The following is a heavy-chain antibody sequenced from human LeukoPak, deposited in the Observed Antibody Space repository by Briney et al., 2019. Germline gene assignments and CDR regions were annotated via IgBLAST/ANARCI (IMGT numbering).Heavy chain of an antibody. CDR3: ARLSVVVTPYYYYGMDV. J-gene: IGHJ6*04. Sequence: PSETLSLTCAVYGGSFSGYYWSWLRQPPGKGLEWIGEINHSGSANYNPSLESRVTISVDTSKNQFSLKLSSVTAADTAVYYCARLSVVVTPYYYYGMDVWGKGTTVTVSS. CDR2: INHSGSA. CDR1: GGSFSGYY. V-gene: IGHV4-34*01. D-gene: IGHD2-21*02.